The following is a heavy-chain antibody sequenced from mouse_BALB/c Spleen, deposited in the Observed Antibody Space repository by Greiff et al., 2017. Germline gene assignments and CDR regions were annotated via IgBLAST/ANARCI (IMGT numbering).Heavy chain of an antibody. CDR3: AREGFGSSYYFDY. V-gene: IGHV2-6-7*01. CDR2: IWGDGST. J-gene: IGHJ2*01. CDR1: GFSLTGYG. Sequence: VKLMESGPGLVAPSQSLSITCTVSGFSLTGYGVNWVRQPPGKGLEWLGMIWGDGSTDYNSALKSRLSISKDNSKSQVFLKMHSLQTDDTARYYCAREGFGSSYYFDYWGQGTTLTVSS. D-gene: IGHD1-1*01.